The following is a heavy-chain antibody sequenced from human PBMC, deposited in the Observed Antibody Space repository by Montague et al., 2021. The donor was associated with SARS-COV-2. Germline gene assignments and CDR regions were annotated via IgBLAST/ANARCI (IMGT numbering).Heavy chain of an antibody. D-gene: IGHD2-2*01. CDR2: IYNGGSI. J-gene: IGHJ6*02. Sequence: SETLSLTCSVSGGSISNYFWSWIRQTPGKGLEWIGYIYNGGSIDYNPSLKSRVTISVDTSKNQFSVKLSSVTAADTAVYYCAQTSWGAYYYPIDVWGQGITVTVSS. V-gene: IGHV4-59*01. CDR3: AQTSWGAYYYPIDV. CDR1: GGSISNYF.